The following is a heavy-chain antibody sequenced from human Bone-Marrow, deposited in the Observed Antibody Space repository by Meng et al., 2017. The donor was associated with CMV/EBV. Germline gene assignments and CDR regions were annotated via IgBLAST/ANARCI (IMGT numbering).Heavy chain of an antibody. Sequence: GGSLRLSCAASGFSVSSKFMSWVRQAPGKGLEWVSIIYSGGNTYYVDSMRGRFTVYRDISKNTLYLQMDGLGAEDTALYYCATRDFAWSHGDFDYWGQGTLVTVSS. D-gene: IGHD2-8*02. CDR1: GFSVSSKF. CDR2: IYSGGNT. V-gene: IGHV3-53*01. J-gene: IGHJ4*02. CDR3: ATRDFAWSHGDFDY.